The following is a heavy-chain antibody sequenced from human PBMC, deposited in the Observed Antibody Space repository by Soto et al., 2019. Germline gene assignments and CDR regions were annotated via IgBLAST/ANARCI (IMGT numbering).Heavy chain of an antibody. V-gene: IGHV4-30-4*01. J-gene: IGHJ5*02. D-gene: IGHD5-18*01. Sequence: TSETLFLTCTVSGGSISSGDYYWSWIRQPPGKGLEWIGYIYYSGSTYYNPSLKSRVTISVDTSKNQFSLKLSSVTAADTAVYYCARDRDSYGPWNWFDPWGQGTLVTVSS. CDR1: GGSISSGDYY. CDR3: ARDRDSYGPWNWFDP. CDR2: IYYSGST.